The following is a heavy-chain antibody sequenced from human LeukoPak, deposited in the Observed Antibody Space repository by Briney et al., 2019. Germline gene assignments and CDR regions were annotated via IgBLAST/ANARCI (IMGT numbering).Heavy chain of an antibody. CDR1: GGSISSSTYY. CDR3: ARDLVSYYYGSGSPNWFDP. V-gene: IGHV4-39*07. CDR2: IYTSGST. D-gene: IGHD3-10*01. Sequence: SETLSLTCTVSGGSISSSTYYWGWIRQPPGKGLEWIGRIYTSGSTNYNPSLKSRVTMSVDTSKNQFSLKLSSVTAADTAVYYCARDLVSYYYGSGSPNWFDPWGQGTLVTVSS. J-gene: IGHJ5*02.